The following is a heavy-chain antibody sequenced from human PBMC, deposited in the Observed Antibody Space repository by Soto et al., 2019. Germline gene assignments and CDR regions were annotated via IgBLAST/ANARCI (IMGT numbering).Heavy chain of an antibody. CDR2: IYYSGST. Sequence: SETLSLTCTVSGGSISSGGYYWSWIRQHPGKGLEWIGYIYYSGSTYYNPSLKSRVTISVDTSKNQFSLKLSSVTAADTSVYYCARVYYDSSGHYDYWGQGTLVTVSS. V-gene: IGHV4-31*03. D-gene: IGHD3-22*01. CDR3: ARVYYDSSGHYDY. J-gene: IGHJ4*02. CDR1: GGSISSGGYY.